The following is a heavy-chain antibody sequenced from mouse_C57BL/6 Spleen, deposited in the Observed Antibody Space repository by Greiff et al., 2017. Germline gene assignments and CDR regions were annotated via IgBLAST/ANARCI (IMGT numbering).Heavy chain of an antibody. D-gene: IGHD2-5*01. CDR1: GYTFTSYD. V-gene: IGHV1-85*01. CDR3: ARLGSNYVFAY. Sequence: VKLMESGPELVKPGASVKLSCKASGYTFTSYDINWVKQRPGQGLEWIGWIYPRDGSTKYNEKFKGKATFTVDTSSSTAYMELHSLTSEDSAVYFCARLGSNYVFAYWGQGTLVTVSA. J-gene: IGHJ3*01. CDR2: IYPRDGST.